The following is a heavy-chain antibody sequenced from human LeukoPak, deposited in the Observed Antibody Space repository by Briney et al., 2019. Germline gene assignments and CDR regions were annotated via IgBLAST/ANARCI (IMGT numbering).Heavy chain of an antibody. CDR2: INHSGST. CDR3: AREPKRRWLQNGDSGY. D-gene: IGHD5-24*01. Sequence: GSLRLSCAASGFTFSSYAMTWVRQAPGKGLEWIGEINHSGSTNYNPSLKSRVTISVDTSKNQFSLKLSSVTAADTAVYYCAREPKRRWLQNGDSGYWGQGTLVTVSS. V-gene: IGHV4-34*01. CDR1: GFTFSSYA. J-gene: IGHJ4*02.